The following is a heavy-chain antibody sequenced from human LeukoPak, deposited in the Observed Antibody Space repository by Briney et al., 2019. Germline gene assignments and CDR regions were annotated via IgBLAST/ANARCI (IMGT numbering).Heavy chain of an antibody. CDR2: ISAGGSAI. CDR3: AKTSGWHHDY. V-gene: IGHV3-48*03. J-gene: IGHJ4*02. Sequence: GGSLRLSCAASEFSFSSYDMSWVRQAPGRGLEWVSFISAGGSAIYYPDSVEGRFTISRDNAKSSLYLQMNSLRAEDTALYYCAKTSGWHHDYWGQGTLVTVSS. CDR1: EFSFSSYD. D-gene: IGHD6-19*01.